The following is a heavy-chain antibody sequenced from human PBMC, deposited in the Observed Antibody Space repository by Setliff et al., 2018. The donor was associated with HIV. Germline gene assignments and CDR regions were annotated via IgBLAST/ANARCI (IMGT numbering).Heavy chain of an antibody. CDR1: GDSISSGIYY. CDR2: VNSRGYT. Sequence: SETLSLTCTGSGDSISSGIYYWSWIRQPAGKGLEWIGRVNSRGYTEYNPSFKSRVTISVDTSKNQFSLKLSSVTAADTAVYYCARACSSTSCHTFDYWGQGTLVTVSS. V-gene: IGHV4-61*02. D-gene: IGHD2-2*01. J-gene: IGHJ4*02. CDR3: ARACSSTSCHTFDY.